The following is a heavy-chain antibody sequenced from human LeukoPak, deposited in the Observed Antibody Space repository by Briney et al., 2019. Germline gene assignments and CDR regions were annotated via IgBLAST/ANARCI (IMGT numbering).Heavy chain of an antibody. D-gene: IGHD3-10*01. CDR3: ARDYYTSGSH. V-gene: IGHV3-7*01. Sequence: GGSLRLSCAASGFTFSSSWMAWVRQTPGKGLEWVTNINQAGSDKNYVDSVKGRFTISRDNGKNSLYLQMNSLRAEDTALYYCARDYYTSGSHWGQGTLVIVSS. CDR2: INQAGSDK. J-gene: IGHJ4*02. CDR1: GFTFSSSW.